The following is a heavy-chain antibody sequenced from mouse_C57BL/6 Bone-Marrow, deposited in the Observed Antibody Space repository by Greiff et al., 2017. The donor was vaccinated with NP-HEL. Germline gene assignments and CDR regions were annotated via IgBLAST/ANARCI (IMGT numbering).Heavy chain of an antibody. CDR1: GFNIKDDY. CDR3: TAEGYYDYGTRYYYAMDY. Sequence: VQLQQSGAELVRPGASVKLSCTASGFNIKDDYMHWVKQRPEQGLEWIGWIDPENGDTEYASKFQGKATITADTSSNTAYLQLSSLTSEDTAVYYCTAEGYYDYGTRYYYAMDYWGQGTSVTVSS. CDR2: IDPENGDT. D-gene: IGHD2-4*01. V-gene: IGHV14-4*01. J-gene: IGHJ4*01.